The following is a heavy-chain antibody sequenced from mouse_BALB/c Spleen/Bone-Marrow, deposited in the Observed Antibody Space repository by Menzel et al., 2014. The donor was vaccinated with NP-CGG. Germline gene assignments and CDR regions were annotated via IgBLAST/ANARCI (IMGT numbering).Heavy chain of an antibody. D-gene: IGHD1-1*01. CDR1: GYTFSSYW. V-gene: IGHV1-9*01. CDR2: ILPGSGST. J-gene: IGHJ1*01. CDR3: AREDGLWYFDV. Sequence: VQLQQSGAELMRPGASVKISCKATGYTFSSYWIEWVKQRLGHGLEWIGEILPGSGSTNYNEKFKGKATFTADTSSNTAYMQLSSLTSEDSAVYYCAREDGLWYFDVWGAGTTVTVSS.